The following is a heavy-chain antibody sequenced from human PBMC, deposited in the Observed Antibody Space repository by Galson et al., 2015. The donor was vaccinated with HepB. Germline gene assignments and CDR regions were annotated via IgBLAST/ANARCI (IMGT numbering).Heavy chain of an antibody. D-gene: IGHD6-19*01. CDR2: ISGSGDST. Sequence: SLRLSCAGSGFTFSSYAMNWVRQAPGKGLEWVSTISGSGDSTYYADSVKGRFTISRDNSKNTLYLQMNSLRAEDTAVYYCAKREWLAYYFDYWGQGTLVTVSS. CDR3: AKREWLAYYFDY. CDR1: GFTFSSYA. V-gene: IGHV3-23*01. J-gene: IGHJ4*02.